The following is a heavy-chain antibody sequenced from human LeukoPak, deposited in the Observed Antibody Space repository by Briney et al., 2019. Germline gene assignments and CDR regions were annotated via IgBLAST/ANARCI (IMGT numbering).Heavy chain of an antibody. Sequence: SGGSLRLSCVASGFTFTQYWMTWVRQAPGKGLEWVARLHPDGSERNYVGSVEGRFTVFGDNAKSSLFLQMHSLRVEDTAVYYCARGGYSFDYLGQGTWSPSPQ. CDR3: ARGGYSFDY. CDR1: GFTFTQYW. CDR2: LHPDGSER. V-gene: IGHV3-7*01. D-gene: IGHD5-12*01. J-gene: IGHJ4*02.